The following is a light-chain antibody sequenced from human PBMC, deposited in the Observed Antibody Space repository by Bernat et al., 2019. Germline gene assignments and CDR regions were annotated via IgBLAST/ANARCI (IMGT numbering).Light chain of an antibody. J-gene: IGKJ4*01. V-gene: IGKV1-33*01. CDR1: QDIKYY. Sequence: DTQLTQSPASLSASVGDRVSITCQASQDIKYYLNWYQQKPGKAPELLIYDASSLQTGVPSRFSGSDSGTLFTLTISGLQPDDVATYYCQQHDNFPLTFGGGTRVEIK. CDR2: DAS. CDR3: QQHDNFPLT.